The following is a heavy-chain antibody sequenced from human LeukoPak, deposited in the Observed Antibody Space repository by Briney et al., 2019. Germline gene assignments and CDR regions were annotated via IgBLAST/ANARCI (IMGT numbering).Heavy chain of an antibody. V-gene: IGHV4-34*01. D-gene: IGHD5-24*01. CDR3: ARALEGPYMDV. Sequence: SETLSLTCAVYGGSFSGYYWSWIRQPPGKGLEWIGEINHSGSTNYNPSLKSRVTILVDTSENQFSLKLSSVTAADTAVYYCARALEGPYMDVWGKGTTVTVSS. J-gene: IGHJ6*03. CDR1: GGSFSGYY. CDR2: INHSGST.